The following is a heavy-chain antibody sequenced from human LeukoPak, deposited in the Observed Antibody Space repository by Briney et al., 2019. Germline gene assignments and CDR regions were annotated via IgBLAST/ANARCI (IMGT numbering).Heavy chain of an antibody. V-gene: IGHV4-59*08. D-gene: IGHD6-13*01. J-gene: IGHJ6*02. CDR1: GGSISSYY. CDR3: ARQGESSSRYPYYYGMDV. Sequence: SETLSLTCTVSGGSISSYYWSWIRQPPGKGLEWIGYIYYSGSTNYNPSLKSRVTISLDTSKNQFSLTLSSVTAADTAVYYCARQGESSSRYPYYYGMDVWGQGTTVTVSS. CDR2: IYYSGST.